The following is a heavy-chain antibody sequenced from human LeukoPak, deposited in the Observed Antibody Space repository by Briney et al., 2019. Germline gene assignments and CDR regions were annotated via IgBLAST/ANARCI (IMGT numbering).Heavy chain of an antibody. CDR3: ASGGYSYGFDY. D-gene: IGHD5-18*01. CDR2: IYHNGNT. V-gene: IGHV4-30-2*01. Sequence: SQTLSLTCAVSGGSISSGGYSWSWIRQPPGKGLGWIGYIYHNGNTYYSPSLKSRVTISVDRSKNQLSLKLSSVTAADTAMYYCASGGYSYGFDYWGQGTLVTVSS. J-gene: IGHJ4*02. CDR1: GGSISSGGYS.